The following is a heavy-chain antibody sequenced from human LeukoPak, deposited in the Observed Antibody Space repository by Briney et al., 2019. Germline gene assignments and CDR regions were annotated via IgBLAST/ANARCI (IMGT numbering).Heavy chain of an antibody. J-gene: IGHJ6*02. V-gene: IGHV3-23*01. CDR1: GFIFSDYS. CDR3: AKDGSGEYYYYGMDV. D-gene: IGHD3-10*01. CDR2: ISGSGGST. Sequence: GGSLRLSCAASGFIFSDYSMNWIRQAPGKGLEWVSAISGSGGSTYYADSVKGRFTISRDNSKNTLYLQMNSLRAEDTAVYYCAKDGSGEYYYYGMDVWGQGTTVTVSS.